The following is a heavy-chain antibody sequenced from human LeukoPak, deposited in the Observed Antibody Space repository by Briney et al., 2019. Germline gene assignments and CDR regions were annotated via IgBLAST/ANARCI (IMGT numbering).Heavy chain of an antibody. D-gene: IGHD1-14*01. CDR3: TRLTHSGWYNWFDP. V-gene: IGHV3-73*01. J-gene: IGHJ5*02. CDR1: GFTFSGSA. CDR2: IRSKANSYAT. Sequence: GGSLRLSCAASGFTFSGSAMHWVRQASGKGLEWVGRIRSKANSYATAYAVSVKGRFTISRDDSKNTAYLQMNSLKTEDTAVYYCTRLTHSGWYNWFDPWGQGTLVTVSS.